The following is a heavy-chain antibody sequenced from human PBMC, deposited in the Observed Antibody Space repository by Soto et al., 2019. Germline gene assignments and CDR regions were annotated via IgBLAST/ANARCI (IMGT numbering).Heavy chain of an antibody. CDR1: AGDLNGDSYY. J-gene: IGHJ4*02. CDR2: ISYNGRT. D-gene: IGHD2-21*02. V-gene: IGHV4-61*01. Sequence: SDRMYLTCNVSAGDLNGDSYYWPWIQKPPGKGLEWLGYISYNGRTNYNPSLKSRVTISVDTSRKQFFLRLTSVTAADTAIYYCARDPCGSDCYSGLDYWGQGSLVTVSS. CDR3: ARDPCGSDCYSGLDY.